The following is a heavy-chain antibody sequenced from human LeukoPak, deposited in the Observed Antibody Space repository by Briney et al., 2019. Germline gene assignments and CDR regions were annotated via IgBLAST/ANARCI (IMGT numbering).Heavy chain of an antibody. D-gene: IGHD2-2*01. CDR2: ISSSSSYI. V-gene: IGHV3-21*01. CDR1: GFTFSSYS. CDR3: ARNPGIVVVPAATPGGYFDY. Sequence: VGSLRLSCAASGFTFSSYSMNWVRQAPGKGLEWVSSISSSSSYIYYADSVKGRFTISRDNAKNSLYLQMNSLRAEDTAVYYCARNPGIVVVPAATPGGYFDYWGQGTLVTVSS. J-gene: IGHJ4*02.